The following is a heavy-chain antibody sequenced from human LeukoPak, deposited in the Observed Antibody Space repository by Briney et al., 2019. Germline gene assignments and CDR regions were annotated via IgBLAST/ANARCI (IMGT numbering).Heavy chain of an antibody. CDR2: LTVGGDST. CDR3: AKASCRSTSCYVDY. J-gene: IGHJ4*02. Sequence: GGSLRLSCVGSGFTFGNYAMNWVRQAPGKGLEWVSGLTVGGDSTFYADSVTGRFTISRDNSKNTLCLRMNSLRAEDTALYYCAKASCRSTSCYVDYWGQGTLVTVSS. V-gene: IGHV3-23*01. D-gene: IGHD2-2*01. CDR1: GFTFGNYA.